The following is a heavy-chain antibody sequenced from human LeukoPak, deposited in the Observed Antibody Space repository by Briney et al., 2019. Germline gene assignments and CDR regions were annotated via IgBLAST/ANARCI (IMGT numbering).Heavy chain of an antibody. CDR2: IYYSGST. D-gene: IGHD3-22*01. CDR3: ARYYYDSSGYYLGHDY. J-gene: IGHJ4*02. V-gene: IGHV4-31*03. Sequence: PSQTLSLTCTVSGGSISSGGYYWSWIRQHPGKGLEWSGYIYYSGSTYYNPSLKSRVTISVDTSKNQFSLKLSSVTAADTAVYYCARYYYDSSGYYLGHDYWGQGTLVTVSS. CDR1: GGSISSGGYY.